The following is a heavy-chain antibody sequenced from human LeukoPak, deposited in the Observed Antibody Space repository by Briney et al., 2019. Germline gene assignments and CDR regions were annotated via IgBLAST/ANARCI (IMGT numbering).Heavy chain of an antibody. J-gene: IGHJ5*02. CDR2: ISAYNGLT. CDR3: ARDRIARLGGSYRYNCFDP. V-gene: IGHV1-18*01. Sequence: ASVKVSCKASGYTFNNFGIHWVRQTPGQGLGWMGWISAYNGLTNYAENLQGRVTMTTDTSTGTAYLELRSLTSDDTALYYCARDRIARLGGSYRYNCFDPWGQGTLVTVSS. CDR1: GYTFNNFG. D-gene: IGHD1-26*01.